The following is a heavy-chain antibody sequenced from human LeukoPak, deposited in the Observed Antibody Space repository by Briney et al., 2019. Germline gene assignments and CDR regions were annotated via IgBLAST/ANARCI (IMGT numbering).Heavy chain of an antibody. CDR1: GGSTSSGNYY. Sequence: SETLSLTCTVPGGSTSSGNYYWGWIRQPPGKGLEWIGGISSSGNTYYNPSLKSRITISIDTSKNHFSLKLSSVSAADTAVYYCARLGAGPTYYDFWSGYSSFYFDYWGQGTLVTVSS. D-gene: IGHD3-3*01. CDR3: ARLGAGPTYYDFWSGYSSFYFDY. CDR2: ISSSGNT. V-gene: IGHV4-39*02. J-gene: IGHJ4*02.